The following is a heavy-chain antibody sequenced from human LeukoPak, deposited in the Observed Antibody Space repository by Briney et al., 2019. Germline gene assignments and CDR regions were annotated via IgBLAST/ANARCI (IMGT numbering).Heavy chain of an antibody. CDR1: GFTVNSNY. Sequence: GGSLRLSCAASGFTVNSNYMNWVRQAPGKGLEWVSSISSSSTYIYYADSVKGRFTVSRDNAKSSVYLQMNSLRSEDTAVYYCARPTWSYNAFDIWGRGTLVTVSS. V-gene: IGHV3-21*01. CDR2: ISSSSTYI. J-gene: IGHJ3*02. D-gene: IGHD2-15*01. CDR3: ARPTWSYNAFDI.